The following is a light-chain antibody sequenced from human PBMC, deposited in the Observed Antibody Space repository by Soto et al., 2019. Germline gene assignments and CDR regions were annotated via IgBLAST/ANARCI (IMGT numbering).Light chain of an antibody. CDR3: QQYHDTPRT. J-gene: IGKJ1*01. Sequence: DIVMTQSPDSLAVSLGERATINCKSSQSILYNSNNKNYLAWYQQKAGQPPKLLIYWASTRESGVPDRVSGGGSGTDFTLTISSLQAEDVAVYYCQQYHDTPRTFGQGTKVEIK. V-gene: IGKV4-1*01. CDR2: WAS. CDR1: QSILYNSNNKNY.